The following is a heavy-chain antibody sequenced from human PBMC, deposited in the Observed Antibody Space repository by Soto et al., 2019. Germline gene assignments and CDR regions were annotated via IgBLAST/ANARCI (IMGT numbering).Heavy chain of an antibody. Sequence: QVQLVQSGAEMQQPGASVRVSCKASGGTFSKYAFSWVRQAPGQGLEWLGGTIPMFGTPNYAQTFQGRVVISADESTATVYMELSSLRSEDTAVYFCARPLRDRNYYYGMAVWGQGTTVTVSS. CDR1: GGTFSKYA. D-gene: IGHD3-22*01. V-gene: IGHV1-69*01. CDR3: ARPLRDRNYYYGMAV. CDR2: TIPMFGTP. J-gene: IGHJ6*02.